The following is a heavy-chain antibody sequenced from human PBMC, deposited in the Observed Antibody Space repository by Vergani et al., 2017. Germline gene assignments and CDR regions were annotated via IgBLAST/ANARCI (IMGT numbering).Heavy chain of an antibody. J-gene: IGHJ4*02. CDR2: ISTYNGNT. D-gene: IGHD6-13*01. V-gene: IGHV1-18*01. CDR3: ARVVEQQQLVGLADY. CDR1: GYTFTRYG. Sequence: QVQLVQSGAEVKTPGASVKVSCKASGYTFTRYGISWVRQAPGQGLEWMGWISTYNGNTNYAQKLQGRVTMTTDTSTSTAYMELRSLRSDDTAVYYCARVVEQQQLVGLADYWGQGTLVTVSS.